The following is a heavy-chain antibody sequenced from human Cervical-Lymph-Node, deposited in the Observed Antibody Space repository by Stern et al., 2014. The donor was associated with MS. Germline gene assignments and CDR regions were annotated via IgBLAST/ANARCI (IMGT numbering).Heavy chain of an antibody. CDR2: IYPGDSDI. D-gene: IGHD2-21*02. V-gene: IGHV5-51*01. CDR3: ARHCSGGDCGDSYGMDV. CDR1: GYTFTNYW. J-gene: IGHJ6*02. Sequence: EMQLVESGAEVKKPGESLKISCKASGYTFTNYWIGWVRQMPGKGLECMGIIYPGDSDIRYSPSFQGQVTFSADKSISTAYLQWRSLKASDTAIYYCARHCSGGDCGDSYGMDVWGQGTTVTVSS.